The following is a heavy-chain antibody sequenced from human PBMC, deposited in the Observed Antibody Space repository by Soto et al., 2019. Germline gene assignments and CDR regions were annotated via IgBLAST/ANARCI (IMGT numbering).Heavy chain of an antibody. CDR1: GFSLSDYA. CDR3: ARIKFVEWFFIPVDVYDMDV. CDR2: ISSDRRSI. Sequence: GGSLTLSCVPSGFSLSDYAVNWGRQAPGRGLEGGSFISSDRRSIYYADSLEGRFTVARDNARNSVSLQMDSLRDEDEAVYYCARIKFVEWFFIPVDVYDMDVWGQGTPVTVSS. J-gene: IGHJ6*02. V-gene: IGHV3-21*01. D-gene: IGHD3-3*01.